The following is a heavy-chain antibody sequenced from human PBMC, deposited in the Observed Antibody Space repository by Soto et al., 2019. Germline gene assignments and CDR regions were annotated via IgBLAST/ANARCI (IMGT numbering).Heavy chain of an antibody. CDR1: GFTFDDYA. J-gene: IGHJ1*01. Sequence: EVQLVESGGGLVPPGRSLRLSCAASGFTFDDYAMHWVRHAPGKGLEWVSGISWNSGFIGYGDSVRGRFTVSSDNAKDSVYLEMNNLRPDDTAFYYCAKDTSNSGWFLDLQHWGQGTLVTVSS. V-gene: IGHV3-9*01. CDR3: AKDTSNSGWFLDLQH. D-gene: IGHD3-3*01. CDR2: ISWNSGFI.